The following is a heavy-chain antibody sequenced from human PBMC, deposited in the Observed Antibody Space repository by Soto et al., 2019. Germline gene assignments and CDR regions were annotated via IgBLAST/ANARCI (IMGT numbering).Heavy chain of an antibody. V-gene: IGHV4-59*08. CDR2: IYYSGST. CDR3: ARTVETTYYDILTGYYYMDV. Sequence: SETLSLTCTVSGGSISSYYWSWIRQPPGKGLEWIGYIYYSGSTNYNPSLKSRVTISVDTSKNQFSLKLSSVTAADTAVYYCARTVETTYYDILTGYYYMDVWGKGTTVTVSS. J-gene: IGHJ6*03. CDR1: GGSISSYY. D-gene: IGHD3-9*01.